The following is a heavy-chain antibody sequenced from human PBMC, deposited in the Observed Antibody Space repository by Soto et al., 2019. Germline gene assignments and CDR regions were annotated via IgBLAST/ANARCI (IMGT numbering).Heavy chain of an antibody. CDR3: ARGRTSSPYYCVMDV. CDR2: IHYSGSA. CDR1: GASISSYH. V-gene: IGHV4-59*01. D-gene: IGHD6-13*01. J-gene: IGHJ6*02. Sequence: PSDTLSLTCTVSGASISSYHWIWIRQPPGKGLEWIGYIHYSGSAYYNPSLKRRVTISADMSKSQFSLKLTSMTAADTAVYYCARGRTSSPYYCVMDVWGQGTTVTVSS.